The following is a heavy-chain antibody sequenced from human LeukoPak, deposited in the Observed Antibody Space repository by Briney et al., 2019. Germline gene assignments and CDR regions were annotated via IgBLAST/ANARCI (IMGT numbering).Heavy chain of an antibody. CDR3: AREAARVWGHGPPYYGMDV. J-gene: IGHJ6*02. CDR1: GFTFSAYW. V-gene: IGHV3-7*01. D-gene: IGHD7-27*01. CDR2: IKQDGSEK. Sequence: GGSLRLSCAASGFTFSAYWMSWARQAPGKRPEWVAYIKQDGSEKYYVDSAKGRFTISRDNAKNSLYLQMNSLRAEDTAVYYCAREAARVWGHGPPYYGMDVWGQGTTVTVSS.